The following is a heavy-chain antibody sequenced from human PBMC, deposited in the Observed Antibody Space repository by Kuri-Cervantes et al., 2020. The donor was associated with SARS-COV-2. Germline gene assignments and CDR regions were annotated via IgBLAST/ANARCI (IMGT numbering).Heavy chain of an antibody. J-gene: IGHJ4*02. D-gene: IGHD2-2*01. CDR3: ARGGCSSTSCLPFDY. V-gene: IGHV3-21*01. CDR2: ISSSSSYI. CDR1: GFTFSSYS. Sequence: GESLKIFCAASGFTFSSYSMNWVRQAPGKGLEWVSSISSSSSYIYYADSVKGRFTISRDNAKNSLYLQMNSLRAEDTAVYYCARGGCSSTSCLPFDYRGQGTLVTVSS.